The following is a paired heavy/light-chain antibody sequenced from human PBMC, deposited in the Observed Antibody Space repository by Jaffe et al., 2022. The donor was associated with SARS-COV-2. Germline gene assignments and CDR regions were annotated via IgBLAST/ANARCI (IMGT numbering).Light chain of an antibody. Sequence: SYELTQPPSVSVSPGQTASITCSGDKLGDKYACWYQQKPGQSPVLVIYQDSKRPSGIPERFSGSNSGNTATLTISGTQAMDEADYYCQAWDSSYVVFGGGTKLTVL. CDR1: KLGDKY. V-gene: IGLV3-1*01. J-gene: IGLJ2*01. CDR3: QAWDSSYVV. CDR2: QDS.
Heavy chain of an antibody. CDR2: ISGSGGST. Sequence: EVQLLESGGGLVQPGGSLRLSCAASGFTFSSYAMSWVRQAPGKGLEWVSAISGSGGSTYYADSVKGRFTISRDNSKNTLYLQMNSLRAEDTAVYYCAKAGQQYYYDSSGYYYFDYWGQGTLVTVSS. V-gene: IGHV3-23*01. J-gene: IGHJ4*02. D-gene: IGHD3-22*01. CDR3: AKAGQQYYYDSSGYYYFDY. CDR1: GFTFSSYA.